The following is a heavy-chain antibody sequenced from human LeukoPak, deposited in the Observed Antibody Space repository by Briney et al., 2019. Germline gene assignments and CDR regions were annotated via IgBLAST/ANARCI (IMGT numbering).Heavy chain of an antibody. CDR3: AKDYYGSGATPEA. CDR1: GFTYSGYG. V-gene: IGHV3-30*18. Sequence: GGSLRLSCAGSGFTYSGYGMHWVRQAPGKGLEWVSDISYDGSNKYYADSVKGRFTISRGNSKNTLYLQMNSLRAEDTAVYYCAKDYYGSGATPEAWGQGTLVTVSS. D-gene: IGHD3-10*01. J-gene: IGHJ5*02. CDR2: ISYDGSNK.